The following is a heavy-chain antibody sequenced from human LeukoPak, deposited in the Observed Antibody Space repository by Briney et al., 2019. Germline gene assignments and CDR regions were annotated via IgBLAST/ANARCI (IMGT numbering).Heavy chain of an antibody. CDR3: ARDNDYGGNSNY. CDR2: IYHSGST. J-gene: IGHJ4*02. CDR1: GYSISSGYY. V-gene: IGHV4-38-2*02. Sequence: SETLSLTCTVSGYSISSGYYWGWIRQPPGKGLEWIGSIYHSGSTYYNPSLNSRVTISVDTSKNQFSLKLSSVTAADTAVYYCARDNDYGGNSNYWGQGTLVTVSS. D-gene: IGHD4-23*01.